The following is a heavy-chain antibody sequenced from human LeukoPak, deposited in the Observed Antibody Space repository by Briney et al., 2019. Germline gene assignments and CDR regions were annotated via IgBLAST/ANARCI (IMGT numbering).Heavy chain of an antibody. CDR1: GFTFSSYA. D-gene: IGHD6-6*01. CDR3: AKWKYSNSGIDDY. J-gene: IGHJ4*02. CDR2: ISGSGDNT. V-gene: IGHV3-23*01. Sequence: QTGGSLRLSCAASGFTFSSYAMSWVRQVPGKGLEWVSVISGSGDNTYYADSVKGRFTISGDNSKNMLYLQMNSLRAEDTAVYYCAKWKYSNSGIDDYWGQGTLVTVSS.